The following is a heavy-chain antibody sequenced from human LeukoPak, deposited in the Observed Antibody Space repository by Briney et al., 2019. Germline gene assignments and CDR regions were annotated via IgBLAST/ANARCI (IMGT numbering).Heavy chain of an antibody. CDR3: AKLREGGYSGYDCLDY. D-gene: IGHD5-12*01. CDR2: ISGSGGST. CDR1: GFTFSSYA. V-gene: IGHV3-23*01. Sequence: PGGSLRLSCAASGFTFSSYAMSWVRQAPGKGLEWVSAISGSGGSTYYADSVKGRFTISRDNSKNTLYLQMNSLRAEDTAVYYCAKLREGGYSGYDCLDYWGQGTLVTVSS. J-gene: IGHJ4*02.